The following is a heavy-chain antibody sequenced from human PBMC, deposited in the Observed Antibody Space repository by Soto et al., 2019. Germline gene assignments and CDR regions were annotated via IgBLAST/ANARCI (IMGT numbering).Heavy chain of an antibody. CDR1: GYTFTSYA. J-gene: IGHJ4*02. D-gene: IGHD3-16*01. CDR2: INAGNGNT. CDR3: ARVLRSQSWFDY. Sequence: ASVKVSCKASGYTFTSYAMHWVRQAPGQRLEWMGWINAGNGNTKYSQKFQGRVTITRDTSASTAYMELSSLRSEDTAVYYCARVLRSQSWFDYWGQGTLVTVSS. V-gene: IGHV1-3*01.